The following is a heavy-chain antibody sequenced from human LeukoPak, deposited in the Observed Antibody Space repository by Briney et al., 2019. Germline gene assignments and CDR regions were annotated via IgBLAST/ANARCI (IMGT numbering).Heavy chain of an antibody. CDR3: ARGIVVVVADHYFDY. CDR1: GGSISSYY. D-gene: IGHD2-15*01. J-gene: IGHJ4*02. V-gene: IGHV4-59*08. CDR2: IYYSGST. Sequence: PSQTLSLTCTVSGGSISSYYWSWIRQPPGKGLEWIGYIYYSGSTNYNPSLKSRVTISVDTSKNQFSLKLSSVTAANTAVYYCARGIVVVVADHYFDYWGQGTLVTVSS.